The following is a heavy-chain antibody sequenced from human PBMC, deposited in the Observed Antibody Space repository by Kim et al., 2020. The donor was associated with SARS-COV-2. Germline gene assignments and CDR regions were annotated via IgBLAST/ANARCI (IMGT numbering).Heavy chain of an antibody. CDR3: ARGPGDQKDGWYFDV. CDR2: ISYDGSDK. D-gene: IGHD1-1*01. CDR1: GFSFSSYG. Sequence: GGSLRLSCAASGFSFSSYGMHWVRQAPGKGLEWVAYISYDGSDKFYADSVKGRFTISRENSNNTLSLQTNSLRAEDTAVFYCARGPGDQKDGWYFDVWGR. J-gene: IGHJ2*01. V-gene: IGHV3-33*01.